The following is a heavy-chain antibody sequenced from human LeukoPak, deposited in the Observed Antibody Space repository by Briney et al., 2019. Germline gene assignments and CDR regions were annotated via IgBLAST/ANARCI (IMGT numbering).Heavy chain of an antibody. V-gene: IGHV3-33*01. J-gene: IGHJ3*01. CDR2: IWYDGGKK. Sequence: GGSLRLPCAASGFTFSDYGMYWVRQAPGKGLKWVALIWYDGGKKYYTDSVRGRFTISRDNSKNTLYLQMNSLRAEDTAVYYCVRYCNGGSCYRAAFDVWGPGTMVTVSS. CDR1: GFTFSDYG. D-gene: IGHD2-15*01. CDR3: VRYCNGGSCYRAAFDV.